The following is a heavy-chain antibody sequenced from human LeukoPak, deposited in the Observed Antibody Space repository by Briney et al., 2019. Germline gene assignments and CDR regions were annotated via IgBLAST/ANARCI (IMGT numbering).Heavy chain of an antibody. Sequence: PGGSLRLSCAASGITFTHDKMNWVRQAPGKGLEWVSVISYDGSNTYYAESVKGRFTISRDNSNNTLYLQMNSLRREDTAVYYCASERSPYYGLDVWGLGTTVTVSS. J-gene: IGHJ6*02. CDR3: ASERSPYYGLDV. CDR2: ISYDGSNT. V-gene: IGHV3-30-3*01. CDR1: GITFTHDK.